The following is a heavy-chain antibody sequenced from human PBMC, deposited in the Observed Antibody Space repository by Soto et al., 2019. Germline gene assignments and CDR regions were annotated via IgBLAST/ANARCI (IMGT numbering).Heavy chain of an antibody. D-gene: IGHD2-15*01. CDR1: GYIFTAYS. Sequence: ASVKVSCKSSGYIFTAYSMHWVRQAPGQGLEWMGVVNPSGGSTNYAQKFQGRITMTRDTSTSTVYMDLSSLTSEDTAVYYCAREENCSDGICYSEYFQRWGQGTLVTVSS. CDR3: AREENCSDGICYSEYFQR. CDR2: VNPSGGST. V-gene: IGHV1-46*01. J-gene: IGHJ1*01.